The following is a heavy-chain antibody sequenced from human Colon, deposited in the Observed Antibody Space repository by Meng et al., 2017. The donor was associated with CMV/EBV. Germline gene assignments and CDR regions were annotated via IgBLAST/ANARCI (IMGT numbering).Heavy chain of an antibody. J-gene: IGHJ4*02. CDR2: IYYSGST. CDR3: ARGTSYNMYSSSHFDY. CDR1: SGSVTSGNYY. V-gene: IGHV4-61*01. Sequence: GSLRLSCNVSSGSVTSGNYYWSWIRQPPGKGLEWIGYIYYSGSTNYNPSLKSRVTISVDTSKNQFSLKLSSVTAADTAVYYCARGTSYNMYSSSHFDYWGQGTLVTVSS. D-gene: IGHD6-6*01.